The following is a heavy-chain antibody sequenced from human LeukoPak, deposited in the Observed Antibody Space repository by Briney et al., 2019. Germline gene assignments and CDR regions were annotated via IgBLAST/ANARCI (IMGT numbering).Heavy chain of an antibody. CDR1: GFTFSDCA. D-gene: IGHD4-17*01. V-gene: IGHV3-23*01. CDR2: ISTGDTT. Sequence: GGSLRLSCAASGFTFSDCAMSWVRQAPGKGLEWLSTISTGDTTYSADSVKGRFTISRDISKSTLYLQMNSVGVGDTAVYYCAKKDYAGFHWGQGTLVAVSS. CDR3: AKKDYAGFH. J-gene: IGHJ4*02.